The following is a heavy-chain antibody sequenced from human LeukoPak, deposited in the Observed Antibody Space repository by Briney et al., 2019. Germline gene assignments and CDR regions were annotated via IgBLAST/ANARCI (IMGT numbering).Heavy chain of an antibody. D-gene: IGHD1-14*01. Sequence: SETLSLTCTVSGGAISSYYWSWIRQPAGEGLEWIGRIYTSGSTNYNPSLKSRVTMSVDTSKNQFPLKLSSVTAADTAVYYCARDSPQGAFDIWGQGTMVTVSS. CDR1: GGAISSYY. CDR3: ARDSPQGAFDI. CDR2: IYTSGST. V-gene: IGHV4-4*07. J-gene: IGHJ3*02.